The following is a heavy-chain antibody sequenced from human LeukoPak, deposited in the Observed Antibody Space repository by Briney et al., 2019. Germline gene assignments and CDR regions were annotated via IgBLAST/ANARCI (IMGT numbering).Heavy chain of an antibody. V-gene: IGHV3-21*01. J-gene: IGHJ6*04. CDR2: ISSSSTYI. D-gene: IGHD3-10*02. CDR3: AELGITMIGGV. CDR1: GFTFSTYS. Sequence: PGGSLRLSCATSGFTFSTYSMNWVRQAPGEGLEWVSFISSSSTYIYYADSVRGRFTISRDNAKNSLYLQMNSLRAEDTAVYYCAELGITMIGGVWGKGTTVTISS.